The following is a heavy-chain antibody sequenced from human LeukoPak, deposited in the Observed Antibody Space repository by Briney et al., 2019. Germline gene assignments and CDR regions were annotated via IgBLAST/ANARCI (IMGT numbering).Heavy chain of an antibody. D-gene: IGHD1-26*01. CDR3: ASNLYRSYSGFDY. V-gene: IGHV3-11*01. CDR2: ISSSGSTI. CDR1: GFTFSDYY. Sequence: GGSLRLSCAASGFTFSDYYMSWIRQAPGQGLEWVSYISSSGSTIYYADSVKGRFTISRDNAKNSLYLQMNSLRAEDTAVYYCASNLYRSYSGFDYWGQGTLVTVSS. J-gene: IGHJ4*02.